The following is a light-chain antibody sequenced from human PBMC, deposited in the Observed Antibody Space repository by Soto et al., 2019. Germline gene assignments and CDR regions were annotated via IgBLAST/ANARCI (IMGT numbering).Light chain of an antibody. Sequence: QSVLTQPPSVSEAPGQRVTISCTGSSSNIGAGYDVHWYQQLPGTAPKLLIYGNNNRPSGVPDRFSGSKSGTSASLAITGLQAEDEADYYCLSYDSSLSGLVFGGGTKLTVL. CDR1: SSNIGAGYD. CDR3: LSYDSSLSGLV. CDR2: GNN. J-gene: IGLJ2*01. V-gene: IGLV1-40*01.